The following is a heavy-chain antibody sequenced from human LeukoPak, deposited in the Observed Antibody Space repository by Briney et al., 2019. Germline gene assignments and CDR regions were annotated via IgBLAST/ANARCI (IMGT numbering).Heavy chain of an antibody. CDR2: INHSGST. V-gene: IGHV4-34*01. D-gene: IGHD4-17*01. Sequence: SETLSHTCAVYGGSFSGYYWSWIRQPPGQGLKWIGEINHSGSTNYNPSLKSRVTISVDTSKNQFSLKLSSVTAADTAVYYCATDSQRSAFVIRGERTIVSVFS. CDR1: GGSFSGYY. J-gene: IGHJ3*02. CDR3: ATDSQRSAFVI.